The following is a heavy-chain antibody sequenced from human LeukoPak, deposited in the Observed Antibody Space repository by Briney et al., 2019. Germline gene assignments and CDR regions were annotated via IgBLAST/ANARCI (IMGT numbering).Heavy chain of an antibody. Sequence: PSETLSLTCSVPAGSKSRYYWSWIRQPPGKGLEWIGYIHYSGSTNYNPSLKSRATISVDTSKNQFSLNLNSVTAADTAMYYCAKFGLYTNGYWTSFDSWGQGTLVTVSS. CDR3: AKFGLYTNGYWTSFDS. V-gene: IGHV4-59*01. D-gene: IGHD2-8*01. CDR1: AGSKSRYY. J-gene: IGHJ4*02. CDR2: IHYSGST.